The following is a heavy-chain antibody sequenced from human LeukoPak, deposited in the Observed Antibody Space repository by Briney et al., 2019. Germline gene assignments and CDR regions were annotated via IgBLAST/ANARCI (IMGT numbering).Heavy chain of an antibody. D-gene: IGHD2-2*01. V-gene: IGHV4-61*02. J-gene: IGHJ3*02. CDR1: GGSISSGSYY. Sequence: PSETLSLTCTVSGGSISSGSYYWSWIRQPAGKGLEWIGRIYTSGSTNYNPSLKSRVTISVDTSKNQFSLKLSSVTAADTAVYYCAREVVVPAAHAFDIWGQGTMVTVSS. CDR2: IYTSGST. CDR3: AREVVVPAAHAFDI.